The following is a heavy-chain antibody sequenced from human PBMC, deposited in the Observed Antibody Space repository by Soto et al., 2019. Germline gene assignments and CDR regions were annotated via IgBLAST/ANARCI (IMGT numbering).Heavy chain of an antibody. CDR2: INTDGSST. J-gene: IGHJ4*02. D-gene: IGHD2-2*01. CDR3: AMRVVDTFGLSY. CDR1: GFTFSSFW. Sequence: EVQLVESGGGLVQPGGSLRLSCAVSGFTFSSFWMHWVRQAPGEGLVWVSRINTDGSSTCYADSVKGRFTISRDNAKNTLYLQMNSLRVEDTAMYYCAMRVVDTFGLSYWGQGTLVTVSS. V-gene: IGHV3-74*01.